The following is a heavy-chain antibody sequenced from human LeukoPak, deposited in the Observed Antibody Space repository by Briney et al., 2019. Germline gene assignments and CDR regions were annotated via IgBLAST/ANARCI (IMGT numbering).Heavy chain of an antibody. V-gene: IGHV4-61*01. CDR1: GGSISSGSYY. CDR3: ARLYDFWSGYFDY. CDR2: IYYSGST. D-gene: IGHD3-3*01. J-gene: IGHJ4*02. Sequence: PSETLSLTCTVSGGSISSGSYYWSWIRQPPGKGLEWIGYIYYSGSTNYNPSLKSRVTISVDTSKNQFSLKLSSVTAADTAVYYCARLYDFWSGYFDYWGQGTLVTVSS.